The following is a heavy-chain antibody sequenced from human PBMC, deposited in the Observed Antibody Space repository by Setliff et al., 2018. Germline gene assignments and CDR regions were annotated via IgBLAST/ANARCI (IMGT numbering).Heavy chain of an antibody. J-gene: IGHJ4*02. V-gene: IGHV1-3*01. CDR2: INAGNGNT. CDR3: NYNFWSGYYLDY. CDR1: GYTFTSYA. D-gene: IGHD3-3*01. Sequence: ASVKVSCKASGYTFTSYAMHWVRQAPGQRLEWMGWINAGNGNTKYSQKFQGRVTITRDTSASTAYMELSSLRSEDTAVYYCNYNFWSGYYLDYWGQGTLVTVSS.